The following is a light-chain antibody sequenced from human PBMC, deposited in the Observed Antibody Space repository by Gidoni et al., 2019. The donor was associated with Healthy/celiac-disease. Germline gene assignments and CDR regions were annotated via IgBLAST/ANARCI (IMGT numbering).Light chain of an antibody. CDR2: DAS. CDR1: QRMSSW. V-gene: IGKV1-5*01. CDR3: ERYTSYSPR. Sequence: DLQLTQSPSTLSASVGDRVTITCRASQRMSSWLARYQQKPGKSPKLLTYDASSVESGVPSMFSGSGSGTEFTLTISSLQPADFATYYCERYTSYSPRFGGXTKVEIK. J-gene: IGKJ4*01.